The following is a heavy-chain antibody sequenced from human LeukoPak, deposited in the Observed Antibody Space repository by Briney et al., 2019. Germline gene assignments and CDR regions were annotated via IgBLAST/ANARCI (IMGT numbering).Heavy chain of an antibody. CDR2: IRSKSDGRTS. D-gene: IGHD5-18*01. Sequence: GGSLRLSCAASGFTFSNDWMSWVRQAPGKGLEWVGGIRSKSDGRTSDDAAAGKGRITISRDDSNNTLYLQMNSLKTEDTAVYYCTTDATWIQLWLPYYYWGQGTLVTVSS. CDR3: TTDATWIQLWLPYYY. V-gene: IGHV3-15*01. CDR1: GFTFSNDW. J-gene: IGHJ4*02.